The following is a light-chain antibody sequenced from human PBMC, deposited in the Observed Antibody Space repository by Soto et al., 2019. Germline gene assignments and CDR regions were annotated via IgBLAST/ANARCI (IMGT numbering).Light chain of an antibody. CDR1: QGIRND. Sequence: AILMTQSPSSLSASVGDRVTITCRASQGIRNDLAWYQQKPGKAPKLLIYEASTLQSGVPSRFSGSYSGTDFTLTIGSLQLEDFATYYCLQDFKYPRTFGQGTKVEIK. CDR3: LQDFKYPRT. J-gene: IGKJ1*01. CDR2: EAS. V-gene: IGKV1-6*01.